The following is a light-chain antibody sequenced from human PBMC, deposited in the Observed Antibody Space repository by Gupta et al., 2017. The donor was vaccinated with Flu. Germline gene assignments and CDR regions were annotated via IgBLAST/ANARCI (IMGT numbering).Light chain of an antibody. V-gene: IGLV8-61*01. CDR1: SGSVSPSYY. Sequence: QTVVTQEPSFSVSPGGTVTLTCVLSSGSVSPSYYPSWYQQTPGQAPRTLIYSTNTRSSGVPDRFSGSILGNKAALTITGAKADDESDYYCVLYMGSGIWVFGGGTKLTVL. CDR3: VLYMGSGIWV. J-gene: IGLJ3*02. CDR2: STN.